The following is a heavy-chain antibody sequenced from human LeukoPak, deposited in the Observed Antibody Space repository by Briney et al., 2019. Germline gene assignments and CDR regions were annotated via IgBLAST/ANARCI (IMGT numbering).Heavy chain of an antibody. CDR2: ISHDGNKE. CDR3: ARRGAVAGVDL. Sequence: GGSLRLSCAASGFTFSSYSMNWVRQAPGKGLEWVAVISHDGNKEYYGVSVKGRFIISRNNFKNTLYLQMNSLRGGDTAVYYCARRGAVAGVDLWGQGTLVTVSS. D-gene: IGHD4-23*01. V-gene: IGHV3-30*03. CDR1: GFTFSSYS. J-gene: IGHJ5*02.